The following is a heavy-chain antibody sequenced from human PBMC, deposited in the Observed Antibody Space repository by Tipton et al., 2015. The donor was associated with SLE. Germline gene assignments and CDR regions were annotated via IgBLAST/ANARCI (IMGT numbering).Heavy chain of an antibody. CDR3: ARFRVTTSLWYFDL. V-gene: IGHV3-23*03. Sequence: SLRLSCAASGFTVTNYGMMWVRQAPGKGLEWVSVFYSGGDTYYADSVKGRFTVSRDQSKNTVYLQMNSLRVEDTAVYYCARFRVTTSLWYFDLWGRGTLVTVSS. D-gene: IGHD4-17*01. CDR2: FYSGGDT. J-gene: IGHJ2*01. CDR1: GFTVTNYG.